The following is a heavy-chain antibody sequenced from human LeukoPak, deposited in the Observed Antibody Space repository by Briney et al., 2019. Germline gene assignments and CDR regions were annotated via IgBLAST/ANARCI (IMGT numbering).Heavy chain of an antibody. V-gene: IGHV3-9*01. D-gene: IGHD3-16*02. J-gene: IGHJ4*02. CDR3: ARAPSPDYDYVWGSYRPFDY. CDR2: ISWNSGSI. Sequence: GGSLRLSCAASGFTFDDYAMHWVRQAPGKGLEWVSGISWNSGSIGYADSVKGRFTISRDNAKNSLYLQMNSLRAEDTAVYYCARAPSPDYDYVWGSYRPFDYWGQGTLVTVSS. CDR1: GFTFDDYA.